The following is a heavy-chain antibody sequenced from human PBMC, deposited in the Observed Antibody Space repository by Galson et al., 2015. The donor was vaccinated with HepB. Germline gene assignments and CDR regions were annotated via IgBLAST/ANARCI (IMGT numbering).Heavy chain of an antibody. D-gene: IGHD6-13*01. CDR2: TSGSGGST. CDR3: AKDTGIPKLLMIAAAGTPFYWFDP. Sequence: SLRLSCAASGFTFSSYAMSWVRQAPGKGLEWVSATSGSGGSTYYADSVKGRFTISRDNSKNTLYLQMNSLRAEDTAVYYCAKDTGIPKLLMIAAAGTPFYWFDPWGQGTLVTVSS. CDR1: GFTFSSYA. J-gene: IGHJ5*02. V-gene: IGHV3-23*01.